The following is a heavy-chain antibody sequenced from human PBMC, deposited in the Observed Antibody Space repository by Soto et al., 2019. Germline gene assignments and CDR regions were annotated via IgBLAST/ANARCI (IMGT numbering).Heavy chain of an antibody. J-gene: IGHJ4*02. V-gene: IGHV4-39*07. CDR3: AMVTAKPAHY. CDR2: IYYSGST. D-gene: IGHD2-21*02. CDR1: GGSISSSSYY. Sequence: SETLSLTCTVSGGSISSSSYYWGWIRQPPGKGLEWIGSIYYSGSTYYNPSLKSRVTISVDTSKNQFSLKLSSVTAADTAVYYCAMVTAKPAHYWGQGTLVTVSS.